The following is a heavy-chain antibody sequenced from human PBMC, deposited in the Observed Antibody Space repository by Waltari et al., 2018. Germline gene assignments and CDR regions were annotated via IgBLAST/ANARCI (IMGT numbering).Heavy chain of an antibody. D-gene: IGHD3-10*02. CDR2: ISGDGTSI. CDR1: GFAFSNYW. CDR3: ARLMLSHPENGMDV. V-gene: IGHV3-74*01. J-gene: IGHJ6*02. Sequence: EVQLVESGGGFFQPGGSLRLSCEASGFAFSNYWIHWVRPAPGGGLEGVSRISGDGTSISNADSVGGRFSISRDNYKNTVYLQIHSLRAEDTAVFYCARLMLSHPENGMDVWGQGTSVTVS.